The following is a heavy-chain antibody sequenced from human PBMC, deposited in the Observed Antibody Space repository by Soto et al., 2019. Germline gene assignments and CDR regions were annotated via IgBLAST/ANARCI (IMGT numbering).Heavy chain of an antibody. Sequence: QVQLQESGPGLVKPSGTLSLTCAVSGGSISSSNSWSWVRQPPGKGLEWIGEIYHSGSTNYNPSLKSRVTISVDKSKNQFSLKLSSVTAADTAVYYCAKPVNPGIAAAASFDYWGQGTLVTVSS. CDR1: GGSISSSNS. CDR3: AKPVNPGIAAAASFDY. D-gene: IGHD6-13*01. J-gene: IGHJ4*02. CDR2: IYHSGST. V-gene: IGHV4-4*02.